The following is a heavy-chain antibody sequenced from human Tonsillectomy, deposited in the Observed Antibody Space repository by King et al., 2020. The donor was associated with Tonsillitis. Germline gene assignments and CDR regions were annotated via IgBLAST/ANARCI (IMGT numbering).Heavy chain of an antibody. Sequence: MQLVQSGGKLVQPGRSLRLSCTASGFTFGNYAMIWFRQAPGKGLQWVGFIRSKAYGGTTEYAASVKGRFIISRDDSKSTAYLEMNSLKTEDTAVYYCSITHKNCFDYWGQGTLVTVSS. CDR2: IRSKAYGGTT. D-gene: IGHD1-14*01. CDR1: GFTFGNYA. J-gene: IGHJ4*02. CDR3: SITHKNCFDY. V-gene: IGHV3-49*03.